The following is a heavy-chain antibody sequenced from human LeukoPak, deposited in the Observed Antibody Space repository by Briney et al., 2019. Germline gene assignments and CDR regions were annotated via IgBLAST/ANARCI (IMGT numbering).Heavy chain of an antibody. CDR1: GFSFSTYG. CDR3: AKAQIKTYYDFWSGYHPMDV. Sequence: GGSLRLSCAASGFSFSTYGMSWVRQAPGKGLEWVSAISGSGGSTNYADSVKGRFTISRDNSKNTLYLQMNSLRAEDTAVYYCAKAQIKTYYDFWSGYHPMDVWGKGTTVTISS. J-gene: IGHJ6*03. V-gene: IGHV3-23*01. D-gene: IGHD3-3*01. CDR2: ISGSGGST.